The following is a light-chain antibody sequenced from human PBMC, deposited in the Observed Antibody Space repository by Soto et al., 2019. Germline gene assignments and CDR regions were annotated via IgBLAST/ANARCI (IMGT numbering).Light chain of an antibody. J-gene: IGKJ1*01. CDR2: AAS. CDR1: QGITEY. CDR3: QNYNSAPWT. Sequence: DIQMTQSPSSLSASVGDRVTITCRASQGITEYLAWYQQKPGQVPNLLIYAASTLQSGVPSRFSASGSGTDFTLTITGLQPEDVATYYCQNYNSAPWTFGQGTKVEIK. V-gene: IGKV1-27*01.